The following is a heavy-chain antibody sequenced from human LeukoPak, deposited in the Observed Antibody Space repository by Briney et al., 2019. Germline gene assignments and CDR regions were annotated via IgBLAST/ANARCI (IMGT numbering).Heavy chain of an antibody. CDR1: GGTFSSYA. V-gene: IGHV1-69*06. Sequence: VASVKVSCKASGGTFSSYAISWVRQAPGQGLEWMGGIIPIFGTANYAQKFQGRVTITADKSTSTAYMELSSLRSEDTAVYYCARGTSTVTTAYWGQGTLVTVSS. J-gene: IGHJ4*02. CDR2: IIPIFGTA. CDR3: ARGTSTVTTAY. D-gene: IGHD4-11*01.